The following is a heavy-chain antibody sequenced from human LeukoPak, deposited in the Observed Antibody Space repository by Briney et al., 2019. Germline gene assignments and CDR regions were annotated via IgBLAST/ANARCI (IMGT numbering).Heavy chain of an antibody. CDR2: IYHSGST. CDR1: GGSISSSNW. J-gene: IGHJ4*02. V-gene: IGHV4-4*02. Sequence: SGTLSLTCAVSGGSISSSNWWSWVRQPPGKGLEWIGEIYHSGSTNYNPSLKSRVTISVDKSKNQFPLRLSSVTAADTAVYYCARGYLEWELHFFDYWGQGTLVTVSP. CDR3: ARGYLEWELHFFDY. D-gene: IGHD1-26*01.